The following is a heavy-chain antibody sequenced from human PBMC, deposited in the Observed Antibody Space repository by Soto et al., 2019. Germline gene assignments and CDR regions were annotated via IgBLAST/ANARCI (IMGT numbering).Heavy chain of an antibody. CDR1: GFTFSSYA. V-gene: IGHV3-30-3*01. D-gene: IGHD6-13*01. CDR3: ARDTGYSSSSDY. J-gene: IGHJ4*02. Sequence: GGSLRLSCAAPGFTFSSYAMHWVRQAPGKGLEWVAVISYDGSNKYYADSVKGRFTISRDNSKNTLYLQMNSLRAEDTAVYYCARDTGYSSSSDYWGQGTLVTVSS. CDR2: ISYDGSNK.